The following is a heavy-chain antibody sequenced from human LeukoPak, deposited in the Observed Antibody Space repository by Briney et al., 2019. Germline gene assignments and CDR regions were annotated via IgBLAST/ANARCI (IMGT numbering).Heavy chain of an antibody. CDR2: IRYDGSNK. D-gene: IGHD3-9*01. Sequence: GGSLRLSCAASGFTFSSYGMHWVRQAPGKGLEWVAFIRYDGSNKYYADSVKGRFTISRDNSKNSLYLQMNTLRSEDTALYYCVKGRLRYFDSPFDYWGQGTLVTVSS. V-gene: IGHV3-30*02. CDR3: VKGRLRYFDSPFDY. CDR1: GFTFSSYG. J-gene: IGHJ4*02.